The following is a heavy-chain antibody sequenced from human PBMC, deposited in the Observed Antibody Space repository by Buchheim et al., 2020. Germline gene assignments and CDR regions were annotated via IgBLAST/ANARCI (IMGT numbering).Heavy chain of an antibody. CDR1: GFTFSSYS. CDR3: ARDLYYDSSGPIDY. D-gene: IGHD3-22*01. J-gene: IGHJ4*02. Sequence: EVQLVESGGGLVKPGGSLRLSCAASGFTFSSYSMNWVRQAPGKGLDWVSSISSSSSYIYYADSVKGRFTISKTNAKNSLFLKMNSLRAEDTAVYYCARDLYYDSSGPIDYWGQGTL. CDR2: ISSSSSYI. V-gene: IGHV3-21*01.